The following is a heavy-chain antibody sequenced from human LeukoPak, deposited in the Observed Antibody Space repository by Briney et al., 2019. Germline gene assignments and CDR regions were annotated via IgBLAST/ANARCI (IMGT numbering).Heavy chain of an antibody. CDR3: ARDLEEIVVVPAAMDY. CDR2: ISAYNGNT. CDR1: GYIFTNYG. J-gene: IGHJ4*02. D-gene: IGHD2-2*01. V-gene: IGHV1-18*01. Sequence: ASVKVSCKASGYIFTNYGISWVRQAPGQGLEWMGWISAYNGNTNYAQKFQGRVTMTTDTSTSTAYMELRSLRSDDTAVYYCARDLEEIVVVPAAMDYWGQGTLVTVSS.